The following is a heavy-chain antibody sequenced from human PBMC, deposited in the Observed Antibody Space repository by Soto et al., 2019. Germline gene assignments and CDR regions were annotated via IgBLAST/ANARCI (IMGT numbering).Heavy chain of an antibody. V-gene: IGHV1-69*08. Sequence: QVHLVQSGAEVKKPGSSVKVSCKASGDTFSSHTISWVRQAPGQGREWMGRIIPSLDIANYAQRFQGRVTITADKSTTTAYMELSSLTPEDTAMYYCARDTSLYGDFDFWGQGTRVAVSS. CDR2: IIPSLDIA. D-gene: IGHD4-17*01. CDR1: GDTFSSHT. J-gene: IGHJ4*02. CDR3: ARDTSLYGDFDF.